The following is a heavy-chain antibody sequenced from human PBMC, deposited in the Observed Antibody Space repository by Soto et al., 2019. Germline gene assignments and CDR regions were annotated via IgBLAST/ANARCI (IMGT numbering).Heavy chain of an antibody. D-gene: IGHD1-26*01. CDR3: ARRYGGNFDY. Sequence: QVQLQESGPGLVKPSETLSLTCTVSGGSFNNYYWSWIRQPPGKGLEWIGYIYYSGSTNYNPSLKSRVTISVDTSKNQFSLKLSSVTAADTAVYYCARRYGGNFDYWGQGTLVTVSS. J-gene: IGHJ4*02. CDR2: IYYSGST. V-gene: IGHV4-59*01. CDR1: GGSFNNYY.